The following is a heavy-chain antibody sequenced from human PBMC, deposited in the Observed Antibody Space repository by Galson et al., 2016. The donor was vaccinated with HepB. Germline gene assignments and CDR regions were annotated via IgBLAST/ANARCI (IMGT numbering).Heavy chain of an antibody. J-gene: IGHJ2*01. D-gene: IGHD3-16*01. CDR2: IHSSGSA. CDR1: GDSMSRDVYY. V-gene: IGHV4-31*03. Sequence: TLSLTCNVFGDSMSRDVYYWSWIRQHPGKGLEWIGYIHSSGSAHYNPSLKSRVIISLDTSKNQLFLKLTSVTAADTAVYYCAREWGGGRRSVRYFDLWGRGTLVSVSS. CDR3: AREWGGGRRSVRYFDL.